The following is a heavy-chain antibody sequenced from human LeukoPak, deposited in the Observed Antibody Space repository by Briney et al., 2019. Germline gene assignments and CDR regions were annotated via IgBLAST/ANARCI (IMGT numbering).Heavy chain of an antibody. V-gene: IGHV1-2*02. CDR3: ARARVRSVVAASGRSYTWFDP. CDR2: VNTNCGGA. J-gene: IGHJ5*02. Sequence: GASVTVSLTCSGYTFTGSNLHWVWLRHAPGLGWEGLVNTNCGGANDAPKSQGRVTMSRDTSISTAHMELSRLRLCDTAMHSCARARVRSVVAASGRSYTWFDPWGQGTLVTVSS. D-gene: IGHD2-15*01. CDR1: GYTFTGSN.